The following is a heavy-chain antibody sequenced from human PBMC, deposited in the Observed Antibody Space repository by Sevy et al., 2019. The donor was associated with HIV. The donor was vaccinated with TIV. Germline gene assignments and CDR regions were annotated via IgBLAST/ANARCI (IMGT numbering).Heavy chain of an antibody. CDR3: AREGCTKPHDY. CDR2: LSFGCGKI. D-gene: IGHD2-8*01. Sequence: GGSLRLSCAASGFTFNIYSMSWVRQTPGKGLEWVATLSFGCGKINHADSVKGRFTMSRYDSKNAVYLQMNNLRVEYTAIYYCAREGCTKPHDYWGQGTLVTVSS. J-gene: IGHJ4*02. V-gene: IGHV3-23*01. CDR1: GFTFNIYS.